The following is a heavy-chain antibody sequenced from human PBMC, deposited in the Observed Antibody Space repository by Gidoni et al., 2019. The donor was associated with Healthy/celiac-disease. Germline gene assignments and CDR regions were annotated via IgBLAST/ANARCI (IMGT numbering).Heavy chain of an antibody. Sequence: QVQLVQSGDEVKKPGASVKVSCKASGYTLTGYYMHWVRPAPGQGLEWMGWLNPNSGGTNYAQKFQGRVTMTRDTSISTAYMELSRLRSDDTAVYYCARLGRAHGTGYSSGWMDYWGQGTLVTVSS. CDR3: ARLGRAHGTGYSSGWMDY. V-gene: IGHV1-2*02. CDR1: GYTLTGYY. J-gene: IGHJ4*02. D-gene: IGHD6-19*01. CDR2: LNPNSGGT.